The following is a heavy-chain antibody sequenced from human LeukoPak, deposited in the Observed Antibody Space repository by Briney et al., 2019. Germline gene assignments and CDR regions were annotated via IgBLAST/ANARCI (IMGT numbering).Heavy chain of an antibody. CDR3: ARDRVAAAGDYYYYYMDV. CDR2: IYYSGST. V-gene: IGHV4-59*01. Sequence: PSETLSLTCTVSGGSISSYYWSWIRQPPGKGLEWIGYIYYSGSTNYNPSLKSRVTISVDTSKKQFSLKLSSVTAADTAVYYCARDRVAAAGDYYYYYMDVWGKGTTVTVSS. D-gene: IGHD6-13*01. J-gene: IGHJ6*03. CDR1: GGSISSYY.